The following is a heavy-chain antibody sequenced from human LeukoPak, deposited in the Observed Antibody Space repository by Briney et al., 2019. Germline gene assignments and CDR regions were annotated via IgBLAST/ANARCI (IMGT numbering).Heavy chain of an antibody. J-gene: IGHJ5*02. Sequence: SVKVSCKASGGTFSSYAISWVRQAPGQGLEWMGGIIPIFGTANYAQEFQGRVTITADESTSTAYMELSSLRSEDTAVYYCARDMIPYYYDSSGLNWFDPWGQGTLVTVSS. V-gene: IGHV1-69*13. CDR2: IIPIFGTA. CDR1: GGTFSSYA. D-gene: IGHD3-22*01. CDR3: ARDMIPYYYDSSGLNWFDP.